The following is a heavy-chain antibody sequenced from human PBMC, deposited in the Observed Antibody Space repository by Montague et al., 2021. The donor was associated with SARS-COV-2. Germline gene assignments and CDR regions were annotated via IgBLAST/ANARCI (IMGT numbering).Heavy chain of an antibody. D-gene: IGHD3-22*01. CDR2: INQDGSDK. CDR3: ARSRPGQYHDSRGYYFDY. V-gene: IGHV3-7*03. J-gene: IGHJ4*02. CDR1: GFTFRSSW. Sequence: SLRLSCAASGFTFRSSWISWVRQAPGTGLGLVVNINQDGSDKYYVDSVKGRFTISRDNAKNSLYLQLNSLRAEDTAVYYCARSRPGQYHDSRGYYFDYWGQGTLVTVSS.